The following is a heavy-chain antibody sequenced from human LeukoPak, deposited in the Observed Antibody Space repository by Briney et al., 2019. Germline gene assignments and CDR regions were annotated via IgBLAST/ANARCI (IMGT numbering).Heavy chain of an antibody. V-gene: IGHV3-7*05. CDR3: ARGTPGVRFLEWHV. J-gene: IGHJ6*02. CDR1: GFTYSSYW. Sequence: PGGSLRLSCAASGFTYSSYWMSWVRQAPGKGLEWVANIKQDGSEKYYVDSVKGRFTISRGNAKNSLYLQMNSLRAEDTAVYYCARGTPGVRFLEWHVWGQGTTVTVSS. D-gene: IGHD3-3*01. CDR2: IKQDGSEK.